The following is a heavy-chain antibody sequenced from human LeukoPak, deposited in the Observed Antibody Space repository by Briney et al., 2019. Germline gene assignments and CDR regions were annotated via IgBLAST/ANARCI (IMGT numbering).Heavy chain of an antibody. Sequence: LRLSCAASGFIFSNYPVHWIRQPPGKGLEWIGEINHSGSTNYNPSLKSRVTISVDTSKNQFSLKLNSVTAADTAVYYCASRETDEYSSDYWGQGTLVTVSS. CDR3: ASRETDEYSSDY. J-gene: IGHJ4*02. CDR2: INHSGST. V-gene: IGHV4-34*01. CDR1: GFIFSNYP. D-gene: IGHD6-6*01.